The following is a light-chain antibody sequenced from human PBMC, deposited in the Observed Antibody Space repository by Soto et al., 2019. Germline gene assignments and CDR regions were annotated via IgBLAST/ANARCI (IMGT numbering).Light chain of an antibody. Sequence: EIVLTQSPGTLSLSPGERATLSCRASQSVSNYLAWYQQKPGQAPRLLIYGASSRATGIPDRFSGSGSGADFTLTICRLEPEDFAVYYCQQYGGSPQTFGQGTKVDIK. V-gene: IGKV3-20*01. J-gene: IGKJ1*01. CDR1: QSVSNY. CDR2: GAS. CDR3: QQYGGSPQT.